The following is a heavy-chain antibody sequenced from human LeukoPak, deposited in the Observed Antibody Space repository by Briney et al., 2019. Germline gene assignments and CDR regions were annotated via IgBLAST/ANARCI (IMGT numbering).Heavy chain of an antibody. CDR1: GYTFTGYY. D-gene: IGHD5-18*01. CDR3: AGSRVDTAMVTGY. Sequence: GASVKVSCKASGYTFTGYYMHWVRQAPGQGLEWMGWINPNSGGTNYAQKFQGRVTMTRDTSISTAYMELSRLRSDDTAVYYCAGSRVDTAMVTGYWGQGTLVTVSS. J-gene: IGHJ4*02. CDR2: INPNSGGT. V-gene: IGHV1-2*02.